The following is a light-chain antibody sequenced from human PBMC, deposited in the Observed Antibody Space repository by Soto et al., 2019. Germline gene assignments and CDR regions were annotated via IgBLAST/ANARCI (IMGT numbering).Light chain of an antibody. CDR3: QQYGSSLFT. CDR1: QSVSSSY. J-gene: IGKJ4*01. Sequence: EIVLTQSPGTLSLSPGERATLSCRASQSVSSSYLAWYQQKPGQAPRLLIYGASSRATGIPDRFSGSGSGTDFTLTVSRLEPEDFAVCYCQQYGSSLFTFGGGTKVDIK. CDR2: GAS. V-gene: IGKV3-20*01.